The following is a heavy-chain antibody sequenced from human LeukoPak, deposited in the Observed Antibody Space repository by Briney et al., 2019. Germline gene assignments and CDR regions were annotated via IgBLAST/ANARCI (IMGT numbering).Heavy chain of an antibody. D-gene: IGHD6-19*01. CDR1: GFIFNNYA. CDR2: ISWNSGSI. CDR3: AKDNRRHYTSGPNPDSLH. J-gene: IGHJ4*02. Sequence: GGSLRLSCAGSGFIFNNYAMHWVRQPPGKGLEWASGISWNSGSIDYADSVRGRFTISRDNAKNSLYLQMNSLRVEDTAFYYCAKDNRRHYTSGPNPDSLHWGQGALVTVSS. V-gene: IGHV3-9*01.